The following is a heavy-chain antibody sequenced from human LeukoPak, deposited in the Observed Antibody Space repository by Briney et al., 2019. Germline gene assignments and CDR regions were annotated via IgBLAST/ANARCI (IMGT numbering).Heavy chain of an antibody. D-gene: IGHD5-12*01. CDR3: ARSGRGYEDAFDI. CDR1: GFTFDDYG. CDR2: ISSSSSYI. V-gene: IGHV3-21*01. J-gene: IGHJ3*02. Sequence: PGGSLRLSCAASGFTFDDYGMSWVRQAPGKGLEWVSSISSSSSYIYYADSVKGRFTISRDNAKNSLYLQMNSLRAEDTAVYYCARSGRGYEDAFDIWGQGTMVTVSS.